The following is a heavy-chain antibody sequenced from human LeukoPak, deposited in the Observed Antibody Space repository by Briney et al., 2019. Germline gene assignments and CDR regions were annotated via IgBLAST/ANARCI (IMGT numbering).Heavy chain of an antibody. CDR2: ISGDAIYI. D-gene: IGHD4-17*01. V-gene: IGHV3-23*01. CDR1: GFTFSSYA. J-gene: IGHJ4*02. CDR3: AKNYGTSRPFYDS. Sequence: PGGSLRLSCAASGFTFSSYAMTWVRQAPGKGLQWVSAISGDAIYIYYLDSVKGRFTTSRDNSKNTLFLQVNSLTVDDTAVYYCAKNYGTSRPFYDSWGQGIVVTVAS.